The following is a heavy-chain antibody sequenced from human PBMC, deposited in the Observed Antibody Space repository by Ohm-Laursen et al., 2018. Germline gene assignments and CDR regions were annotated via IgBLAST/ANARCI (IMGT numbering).Heavy chain of an antibody. CDR2: ISHDGNNK. CDR3: AREAWGSYDY. CDR1: GLTFNTYG. V-gene: IGHV3-30*03. Sequence: SLRLSCSASGLTFNTYGMLWVRQTPGKGLEWLAVISHDGNNKYYADSVKGRFTISRDNSKNTLFLQMNSLRLEDTAVYYCAREAWGSYDYWGQGTLVTVSS. J-gene: IGHJ4*02. D-gene: IGHD3-16*01.